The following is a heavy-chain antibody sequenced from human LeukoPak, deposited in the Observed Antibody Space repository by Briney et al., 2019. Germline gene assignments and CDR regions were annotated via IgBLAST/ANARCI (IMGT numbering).Heavy chain of an antibody. D-gene: IGHD6-19*01. CDR1: GFIFSSYA. Sequence: PGGSLRLSCAASGFIFSSYAMHWVRQAPGKGLEWVAVISYDGNNKFYADSVKGRFIISRDNSRKTLHLQMFRVRTEDMALYFCARDRGRQAVAGTYDAFDIWGLGTVVTVSS. CDR2: ISYDGNNK. J-gene: IGHJ3*02. V-gene: IGHV3-30*04. CDR3: ARDRGRQAVAGTYDAFDI.